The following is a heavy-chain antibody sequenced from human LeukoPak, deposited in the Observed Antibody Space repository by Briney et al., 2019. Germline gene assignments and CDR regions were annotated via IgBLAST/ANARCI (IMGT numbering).Heavy chain of an antibody. V-gene: IGHV3-48*02. CDR1: GFTFSSYS. CDR3: ARDSAHSFDF. CDR2: IGGSSGTI. J-gene: IGHJ4*02. Sequence: GGSLRLSCAASGFTFSSYSMTWVRQAPGKGLEWVSYIGGSSGTIHYADSVKGRFTISRDDAKNSLFLQMTSLRDEDTAVYYCARDSAHSFDFWGQGTLVTVSS.